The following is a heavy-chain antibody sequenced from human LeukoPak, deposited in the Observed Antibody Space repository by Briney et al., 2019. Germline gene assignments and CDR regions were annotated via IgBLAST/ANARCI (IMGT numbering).Heavy chain of an antibody. V-gene: IGHV3-48*01. CDR1: GFTFSNYN. CDR2: ISSSSSTT. Sequence: GGSLRLSCAASGFTFSNYNIIWVRQAPGKGLEWVSYISSSSSTTYYADSVKGRFTISRDNSKNTVYLQMNSLRADDTAVCYCARGPWIAAAGTVGDYWGQGTLVAVSS. D-gene: IGHD6-13*01. J-gene: IGHJ4*02. CDR3: ARGPWIAAAGTVGDY.